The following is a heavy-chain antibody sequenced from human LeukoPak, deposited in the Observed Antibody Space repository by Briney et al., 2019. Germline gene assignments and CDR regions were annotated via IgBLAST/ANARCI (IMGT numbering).Heavy chain of an antibody. CDR1: GFNSGRST. V-gene: IGHV3-7*01. CDR3: ATGGALRGHFPY. CDR2: MHEDGSDI. D-gene: IGHD2-8*02. J-gene: IGHJ4*02. Sequence: GGSLRLSCTVAGFNSGRSTMTWVRQAPGKGPEWVAKMHEDGSDIHYVDSVKGRFSISRDNAKNSLFLQMNSLRAEDTAVYYCATGGALRGHFPYWGQGTLVTVSS.